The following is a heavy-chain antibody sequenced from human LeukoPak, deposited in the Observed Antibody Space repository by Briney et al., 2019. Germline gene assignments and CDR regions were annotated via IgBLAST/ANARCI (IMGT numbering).Heavy chain of an antibody. CDR3: ASAGDFWSGYYYY. J-gene: IGHJ4*02. Sequence: PGGSLRLSCAASGFTFSSYWMHWVRHAPGKGLVWVSRINSDGSSTSYADSVKGRFTISRDNAKNTLYLQMNSLRAEDSAVYYCASAGDFWSGYYYYWGQGTLVTVSS. CDR2: INSDGSST. CDR1: GFTFSSYW. V-gene: IGHV3-74*01. D-gene: IGHD3-3*01.